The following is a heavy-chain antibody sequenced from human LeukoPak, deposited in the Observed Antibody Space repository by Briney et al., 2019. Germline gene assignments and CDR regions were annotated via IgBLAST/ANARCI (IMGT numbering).Heavy chain of an antibody. Sequence: SETLSLTCTVSGGSISSSSYYWGWIRQPPGKGLEWIGSIYYSGSTYYNPSLKSRVTISVDTSKNQFSLKLSSVTAADTAVHYCARDPYDFWSGVQDYWGQGTLVTVSS. CDR3: ARDPYDFWSGVQDY. CDR1: GGSISSSSYY. D-gene: IGHD3-3*01. CDR2: IYYSGST. V-gene: IGHV4-39*07. J-gene: IGHJ4*02.